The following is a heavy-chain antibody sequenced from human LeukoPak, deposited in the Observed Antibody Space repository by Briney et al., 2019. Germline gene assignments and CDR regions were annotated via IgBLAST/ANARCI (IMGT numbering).Heavy chain of an antibody. CDR2: VGGSRSYT. D-gene: IGHD3-10*01. V-gene: IGHV3-11*06. CDR3: ARVRYYGSGQNNWFDP. J-gene: IGHJ5*02. CDR1: GFTFSDYY. Sequence: PGGSLRLSCTASGFTFSDYYMSWIRQAPGGGLEWLSYVGGSRSYTDYADSVKGRFTISRDNAKNTLYLQMNSLRAEDTAIYYCARVRYYGSGQNNWFDPWGQGTLVTVSS.